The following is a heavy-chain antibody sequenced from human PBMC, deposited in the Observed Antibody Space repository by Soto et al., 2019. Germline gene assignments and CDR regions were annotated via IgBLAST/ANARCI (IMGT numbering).Heavy chain of an antibody. V-gene: IGHV4-34*01. CDR3: ARGSWDGYNFSDY. J-gene: IGHJ4*02. CDR1: GGSFIGYY. CDR2: INHSGST. Sequence: PSETLSLTCAVYGGSFIGYYWSWIRQPPGKGLEWIGEINHSGSTNYNPSLKSRVTISVDTSKNQFSLKLSSVTAADTAVYYCARGSWDGYNFSDYWGQGALVTVSS. D-gene: IGHD5-12*01.